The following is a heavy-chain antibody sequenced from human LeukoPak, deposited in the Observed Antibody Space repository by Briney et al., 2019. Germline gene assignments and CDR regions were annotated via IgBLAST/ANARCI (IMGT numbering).Heavy chain of an antibody. CDR2: INHSGST. CDR1: GGSFSGYY. Sequence: SETLSLACAVYGGSFSGYYWSWIRQPPGKGLEWIGEINHSGSTNYNPSLKSRVTISVDTSKNQFSLKLNSVTAADTAVYYCARIYSSSWFLNWFDPWGQGTLVTVSS. J-gene: IGHJ5*02. CDR3: ARIYSSSWFLNWFDP. D-gene: IGHD6-13*01. V-gene: IGHV4-34*01.